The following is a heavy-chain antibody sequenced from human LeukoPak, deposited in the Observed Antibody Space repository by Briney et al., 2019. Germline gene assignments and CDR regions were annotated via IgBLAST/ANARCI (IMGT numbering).Heavy chain of an antibody. CDR3: AMQYYDFWSGYY. CDR1: GFTFSSYA. Sequence: GGSLRLSCAASGFTFSSYAMNWVRQAPGKGLEWVSAISGSGGSTYYADSVKGRFTISRDNSKNTLYLQMNSLRAEDTAVYYCAMQYYDFWSGYYWGQGTLVTVSS. J-gene: IGHJ4*02. D-gene: IGHD3-3*01. CDR2: ISGSGGST. V-gene: IGHV3-23*01.